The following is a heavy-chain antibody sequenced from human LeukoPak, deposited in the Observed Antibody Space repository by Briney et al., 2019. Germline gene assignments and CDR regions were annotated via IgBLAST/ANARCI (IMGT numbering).Heavy chain of an antibody. CDR3: ARTSGSYDPKGYYYYYMDV. CDR1: GFTFSNYS. J-gene: IGHJ6*03. V-gene: IGHV3-48*01. Sequence: GGSLRLSCAASGFTFSNYSMNWVRQAPGKGLEWVSYISSSSSTIYYADSVKGRFTISRDNAKNSLYLQMNSLRAEDTAVYYCARTSGSYDPKGYYYYYMDVWGKGTTVTVSS. D-gene: IGHD1-26*01. CDR2: ISSSSSTI.